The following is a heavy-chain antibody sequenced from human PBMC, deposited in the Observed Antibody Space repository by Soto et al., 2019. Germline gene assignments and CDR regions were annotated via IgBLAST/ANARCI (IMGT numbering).Heavy chain of an antibody. CDR1: GYSFTSYW. CDR3: ARLTHYDILTGYYFGGYYYGMDV. CDR2: IYPGDSDT. Sequence: GESLKISCKGSGYSFTSYWIGWVRQMPGKGLEWMGIIYPGDSDTRYSPSFQGQVTISADKSISTAYLQWSSLKASDTAMYYCARLTHYDILTGYYFGGYYYGMDVWGQGTTVTVSS. V-gene: IGHV5-51*01. D-gene: IGHD3-9*01. J-gene: IGHJ6*02.